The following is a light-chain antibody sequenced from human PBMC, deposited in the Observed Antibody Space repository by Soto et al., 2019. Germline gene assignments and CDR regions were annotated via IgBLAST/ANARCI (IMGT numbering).Light chain of an antibody. J-gene: IGKJ4*01. V-gene: IGKV3-15*01. Sequence: EIVMTQSPATLSVSPGEKATLPCRASQTVSNNLAWYQQKPGQAPRLLIYFASTRATGIPARFSGSGSGTEFTLTISSLQSEDFAVYYCQQYNKWPLTFGGGTNVETK. CDR1: QTVSNN. CDR3: QQYNKWPLT. CDR2: FAS.